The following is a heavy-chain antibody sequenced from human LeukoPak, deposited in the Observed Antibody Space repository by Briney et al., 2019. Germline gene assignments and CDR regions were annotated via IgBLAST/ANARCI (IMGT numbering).Heavy chain of an antibody. CDR1: GASFNYYY. D-gene: IGHD2-21*01. CDR3: ARDHCDDAACYPFDR. CDR2: VYLGGSP. V-gene: IGHV4-4*07. Sequence: SETLSLTCNVSGASFNYYYWSWIRQPAGKGLEWIGRVYLGGSPNYNPPLKSRVMMSLDKANNQFSLRLSSVTAADTAIYYCARDHCDDAACYPFDRWGQGTLVTVSS. J-gene: IGHJ4*02.